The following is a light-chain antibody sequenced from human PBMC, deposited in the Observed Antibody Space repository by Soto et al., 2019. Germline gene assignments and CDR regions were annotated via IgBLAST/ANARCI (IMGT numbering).Light chain of an antibody. Sequence: QSALTQPHSASGSPGQSVAISCTGTSSDVGGYNYVSWYQQHPGKAPKLMIYEVNKRPSGVPDRFSGSKSGNTASLTVSGLQAEDEADYYCSSYAGSSNVFGTGTKLTLL. CDR1: SSDVGGYNY. CDR2: EVN. CDR3: SSYAGSSNV. V-gene: IGLV2-8*01. J-gene: IGLJ1*01.